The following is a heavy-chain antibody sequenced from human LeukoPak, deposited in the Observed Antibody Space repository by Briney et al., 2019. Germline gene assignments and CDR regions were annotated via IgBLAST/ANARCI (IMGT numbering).Heavy chain of an antibody. Sequence: SETLSLTCTVSGGSISSYYWSWIRQPPGKGLEWIGYIYYSGSTNYNPSLKSRVTISVDTSKNQFSLKLSSVTVADTAVYYCARHSMSGSYQILFDYWGQGTLITVSS. CDR1: GGSISSYY. V-gene: IGHV4-59*08. J-gene: IGHJ4*02. CDR2: IYYSGST. D-gene: IGHD1-26*01. CDR3: ARHSMSGSYQILFDY.